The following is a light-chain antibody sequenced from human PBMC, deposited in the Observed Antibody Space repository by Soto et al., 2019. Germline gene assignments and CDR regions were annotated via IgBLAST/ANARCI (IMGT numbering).Light chain of an antibody. Sequence: QSVLTQPASVSGSPGQSITISCTGTSSDVGSYNLVSWYQQHPGKAPKLMIYEGSKRPSGVSNRFSGSKSGNTASLTISGLQADDEADYYCCSYAGFEVFGTGTKLTVL. V-gene: IGLV2-23*01. CDR2: EGS. J-gene: IGLJ1*01. CDR1: SSDVGSYNL. CDR3: CSYAGFEV.